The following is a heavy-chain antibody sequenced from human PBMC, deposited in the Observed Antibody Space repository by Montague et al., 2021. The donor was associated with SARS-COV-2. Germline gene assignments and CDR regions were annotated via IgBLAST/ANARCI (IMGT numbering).Heavy chain of an antibody. CDR2: ISHGGIT. V-gene: IGHV4-34*01. CDR3: ARLRDGVVPSPILGVGPYYSYYFIDV. D-gene: IGHD3-10*01. J-gene: IGHJ6*03. CDR1: GGSFSGYH. Sequence: SETLSLTCAVYGGSFSGYHWNWIRQPPGKGLEWIGEISHGGITNYNPSPKSRLTISADTSKNQFSLKLTSVAAADTAVYYCARLRDGVVPSPILGVGPYYSYYFIDVWGKGTTVTVSS.